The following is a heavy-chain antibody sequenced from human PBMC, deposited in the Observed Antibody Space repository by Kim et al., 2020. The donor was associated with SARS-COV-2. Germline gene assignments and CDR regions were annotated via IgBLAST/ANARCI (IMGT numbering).Heavy chain of an antibody. CDR3: ARTAARIAAAGTGVDY. D-gene: IGHD6-13*01. J-gene: IGHJ4*02. Sequence: SQTLSLTCAISGDSVSSNSAAWNWIRQSPSRGLEWLGRTYYRSKWNNDYAVSVKSRITINPDTSKNQFSLQLNSVTPEDTAVYYCARTAARIAAAGTGVDYWGQGTLVTVSS. V-gene: IGHV6-1*01. CDR1: GDSVSSNSAA. CDR2: TYYRSKWNN.